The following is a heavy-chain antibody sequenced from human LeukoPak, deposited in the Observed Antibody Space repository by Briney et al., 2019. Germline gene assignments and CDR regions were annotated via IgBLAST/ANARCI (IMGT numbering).Heavy chain of an antibody. CDR1: GGSFSGYY. CDR2: INHSGST. CDR3: ARPLVDNWNYRVYYYCMDV. V-gene: IGHV4-34*01. Sequence: PSETLSLTCAVYGGSFSGYYWSWIRQPPGKGLEWIGEINHSGSTNYNPSLKSRVTISVDASKNQFSLKLSSVTAADTAVYYCARPLVDNWNYRVYYYCMDVWGKGTTVTVSS. D-gene: IGHD1-7*01. J-gene: IGHJ6*03.